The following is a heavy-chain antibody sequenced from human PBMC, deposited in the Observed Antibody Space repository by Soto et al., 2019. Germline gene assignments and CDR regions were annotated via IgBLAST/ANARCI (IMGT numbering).Heavy chain of an antibody. Sequence: QVPLVQSGAEVKKPGASVKVSCKASGYTFTSYGISWVRQAPGQGLEWMGWISAYNGNTNYAQKLQGRVTMTTDTSTSKAYMELRSLRSDDTAVYYCARGVGSRGIAARGNWFDPWGQGTLVTVSS. CDR1: GYTFTSYG. CDR3: ARGVGSRGIAARGNWFDP. CDR2: ISAYNGNT. D-gene: IGHD6-6*01. V-gene: IGHV1-18*01. J-gene: IGHJ5*02.